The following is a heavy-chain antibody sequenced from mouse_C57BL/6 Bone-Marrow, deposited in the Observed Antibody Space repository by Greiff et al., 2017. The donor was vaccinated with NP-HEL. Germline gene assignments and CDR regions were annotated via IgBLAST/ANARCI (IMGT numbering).Heavy chain of an antibody. CDR2: INPSNGGT. J-gene: IGHJ2*01. Sequence: QVQLQQPGTALVKPGASVQLSCQASGYTFTSYWMHWVKQRPGQGLEWLGNINPSNGGTNFTEKFKSKATLTVDKSSSTAYMQRSSLTSEDSAVYYCARYWGDYWGQGTTLTVSS. V-gene: IGHV1-53*01. D-gene: IGHD4-1*01. CDR1: GYTFTSYW. CDR3: ARYWGDY.